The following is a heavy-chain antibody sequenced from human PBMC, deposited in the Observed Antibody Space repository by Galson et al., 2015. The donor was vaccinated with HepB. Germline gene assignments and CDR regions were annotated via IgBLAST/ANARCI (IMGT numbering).Heavy chain of an antibody. CDR3: ARAAVDTAMPDDAFDI. D-gene: IGHD5-18*01. CDR1: GYTFTSYY. V-gene: IGHV1-46*04. CDR2: INPSGGST. Sequence: SVKVSCKASGYTFTSYYMHWVRQAPGQGLEWMGIINPSGGSTSYAQKLQGRVTMTRDTSTSTVYMELSSLRSEDTAVYYCARAAVDTAMPDDAFDIWGQGTMVTVSS. J-gene: IGHJ3*02.